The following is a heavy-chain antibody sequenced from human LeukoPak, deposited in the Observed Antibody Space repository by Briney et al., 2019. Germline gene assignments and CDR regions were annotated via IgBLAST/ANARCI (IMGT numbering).Heavy chain of an antibody. V-gene: IGHV1-18*01. CDR2: ISAYNGNT. J-gene: IGHJ4*02. D-gene: IGHD2-2*01. Sequence: ASVKVSCKASGYTFTSYGISWVRQAPGQGLEWMGWISAYNGNTNYAQKLQGRVTMTTDTSTSTAYMELRSLRSDDTAVYYCARDVVGYCSSTSCYPGYWGQGTLVTVSS. CDR1: GYTFTSYG. CDR3: ARDVVGYCSSTSCYPGY.